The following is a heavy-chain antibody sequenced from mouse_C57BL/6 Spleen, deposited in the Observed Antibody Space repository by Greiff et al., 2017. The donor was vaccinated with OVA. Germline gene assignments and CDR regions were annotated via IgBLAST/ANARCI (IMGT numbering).Heavy chain of an antibody. CDR1: GYSITSGYY. V-gene: IGHV3-6*01. CDR3: ARADYYGSSYYFDY. Sequence: DVQLQESGPGLVKPSQSLSLTCSVTGYSITSGYYWNWIRQFPGNKLEWMGYISYDGSNNYNPSLKNRISITRDTSKNQFFLKLNSVTTEDTATYYCARADYYGSSYYFDYWGQGTTLTVSS. D-gene: IGHD1-1*01. J-gene: IGHJ2*01. CDR2: ISYDGSN.